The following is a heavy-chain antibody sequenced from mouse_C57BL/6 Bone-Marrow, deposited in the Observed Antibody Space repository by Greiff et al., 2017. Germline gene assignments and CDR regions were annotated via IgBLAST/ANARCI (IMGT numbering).Heavy chain of an antibody. CDR2: IDPENGDT. Sequence: EVQLQQSGAELVRPGASVKLSCTASGFNIKDDYMHWVKQRPEQGLEWIGWIDPENGDTEYASKFPGKATLTADTSSNTAYLQLSSLTSEDTAVYYCTTGNGYTGGFAYWGQGTLVTVSA. CDR1: GFNIKDDY. CDR3: TTGNGYTGGFAY. V-gene: IGHV14-4*01. D-gene: IGHD2-14*01. J-gene: IGHJ3*01.